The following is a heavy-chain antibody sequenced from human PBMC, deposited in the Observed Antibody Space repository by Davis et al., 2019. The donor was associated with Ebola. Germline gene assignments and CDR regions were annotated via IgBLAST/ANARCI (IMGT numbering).Heavy chain of an antibody. V-gene: IGHV1-46*01. CDR3: ATAVQGSSYRRYYYYYMDV. D-gene: IGHD1-26*01. J-gene: IGHJ6*03. CDR2: INPSGGST. CDR1: GYTFTSYY. Sequence: ASVKVSCKASGYTFTSYYMHWVRQAPGQGLEWMGIINPSGGSTSYAQKFQGRVTMTRDTSTSTVYMELSSLRSEDTAVYYCATAVQGSSYRRYYYYYMDVWGKGTTVTVSS.